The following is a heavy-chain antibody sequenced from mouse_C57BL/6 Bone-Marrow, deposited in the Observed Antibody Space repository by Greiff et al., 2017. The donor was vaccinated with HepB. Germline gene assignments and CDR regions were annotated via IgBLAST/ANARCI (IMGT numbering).Heavy chain of an antibody. J-gene: IGHJ2*01. CDR3: ARGFSYYYGSSYYCDY. D-gene: IGHD1-1*01. Sequence: QVQLQQSGAELVKPGASVKMSCKASGYTFTTYPIEWMKQNHGKSLEWIGNFHPYNDDTKYNEKFKGKATLTVEKSSSTVYLELSRLTSDDSAVYYCARGFSYYYGSSYYCDYWGQGTTLTVSS. CDR1: GYTFTTYP. V-gene: IGHV1-47*01. CDR2: FHPYNDDT.